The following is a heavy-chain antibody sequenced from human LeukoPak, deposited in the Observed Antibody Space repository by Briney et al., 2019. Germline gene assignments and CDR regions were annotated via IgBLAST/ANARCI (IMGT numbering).Heavy chain of an antibody. V-gene: IGHV5-51*01. CDR2: IYPGDSDA. CDR3: ARLNCSGGSCYSLWFDP. CDR1: GYIFTNYW. Sequence: GESLQISCKGSGYIFTNYWIGWVRQMPGKGLKWMGIIYPGDSDARCSPSFQGQVTISADKSISTAYLQWSSLKASDTAMYYCARLNCSGGSCYSLWFDPWGQGTLVTVSS. J-gene: IGHJ5*02. D-gene: IGHD2-15*01.